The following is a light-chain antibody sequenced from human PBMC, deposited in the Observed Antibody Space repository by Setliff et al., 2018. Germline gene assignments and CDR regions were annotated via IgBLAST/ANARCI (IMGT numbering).Light chain of an antibody. V-gene: IGLV2-11*01. CDR3: CSYAGSYTSLYV. CDR1: SSDVGGYKY. J-gene: IGLJ1*01. CDR2: DVS. Sequence: QSALTQPRSVSGSPGQSVTISCTGTSSDVGGYKYVSWYRQHPGKAPKLMIYDVSKRPSGVPDRFSGSKSGNTASLTISGLQAEDEADYYCCSYAGSYTSLYVFGTGTKVTVL.